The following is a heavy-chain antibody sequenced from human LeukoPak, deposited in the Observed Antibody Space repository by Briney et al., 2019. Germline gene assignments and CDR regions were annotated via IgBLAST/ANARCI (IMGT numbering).Heavy chain of an antibody. J-gene: IGHJ4*02. V-gene: IGHV4-59*02. CDR1: GVSVTDYY. D-gene: IGHD6-6*01. CDR3: ARAIAARREDY. Sequence: PSETLSLSCAVSGVSVTDYYWSWIRQSPGKGLEWFGYIYYTGTSYNPSLKSRVTISVYTSKNQFSLNLTSVTAADTAGYYCARAIAARREDYWGQGTLVTVSS. CDR2: IYYTGT.